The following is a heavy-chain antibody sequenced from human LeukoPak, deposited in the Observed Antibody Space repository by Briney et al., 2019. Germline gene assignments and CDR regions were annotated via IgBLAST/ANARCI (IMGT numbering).Heavy chain of an antibody. CDR3: AKAYSYGYRAFDY. J-gene: IGHJ4*02. Sequence: PGGSLRLSCAASRFTFSSYAMSWVRQAPGKGLEWVSAISGSGGSTYYADSVKGRFTISRDNSKNTLYLQMNSLRAEDTAVYYCAKAYSYGYRAFDYWGQGTLVTVSS. D-gene: IGHD5-18*01. CDR1: RFTFSSYA. V-gene: IGHV3-23*01. CDR2: ISGSGGST.